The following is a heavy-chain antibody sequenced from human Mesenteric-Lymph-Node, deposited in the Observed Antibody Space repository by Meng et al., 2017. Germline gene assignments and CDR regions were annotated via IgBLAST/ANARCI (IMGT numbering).Heavy chain of an antibody. CDR1: GGSISSGGYY. CDR2: IYYSGST. V-gene: IGHV4-31*03. CDR3: ARVEYMVRGVIVAFDI. D-gene: IGHD3-10*01. Sequence: SETLSLTCTVSGGSISSGGYYWSWIRQHPGKGLGWIGYIYYSGSTYYNPSLKSRVTISVDTSKNQFSLKLSSVTAADTAVYYCARVEYMVRGVIVAFDIWGQGTMVTVSS. J-gene: IGHJ3*02.